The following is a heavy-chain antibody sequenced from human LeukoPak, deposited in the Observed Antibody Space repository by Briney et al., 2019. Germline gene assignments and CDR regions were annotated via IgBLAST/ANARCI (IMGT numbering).Heavy chain of an antibody. D-gene: IGHD3-22*01. Sequence: GGSLRLSCAASGFTFSSYAMSWVRQAPGKGLEWVSYISSSSSTIYYADSVKGRFTISRDNAKNSLYLQMNSLRAEDTAVYYCARDQGYYYDSSGFDYWGQGTLVTVSS. CDR1: GFTFSSYA. CDR3: ARDQGYYYDSSGFDY. V-gene: IGHV3-48*01. J-gene: IGHJ4*02. CDR2: ISSSSSTI.